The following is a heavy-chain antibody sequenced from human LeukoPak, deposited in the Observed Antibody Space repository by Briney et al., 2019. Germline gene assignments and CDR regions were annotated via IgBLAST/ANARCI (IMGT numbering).Heavy chain of an antibody. CDR3: AKGGGYSYGLEAG. CDR2: ISYDGSNK. Sequence: QPGRSLRLSCAASGFTFSSYGMHWVRQAPGKGLEWVAVISYDGSNKYYADSVKGRFTISRDNSKNTLYLQMNSLRAGDTAVYYCAKGGGYSYGLEAGWGQGTLVTVSS. D-gene: IGHD5-18*01. CDR1: GFTFSSYG. J-gene: IGHJ4*02. V-gene: IGHV3-30*18.